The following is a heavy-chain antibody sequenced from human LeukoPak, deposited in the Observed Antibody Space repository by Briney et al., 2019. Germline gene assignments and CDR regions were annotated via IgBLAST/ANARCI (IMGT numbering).Heavy chain of an antibody. CDR1: GGSISSGDYY. Sequence: SETLSLTCTVSGGSISSGDYYWSWIRQPPGKGLEWIEYIYYSGSTYYNPSLKSRVTISVDTSKNQFSLKLSSVTAADTAVYYCARYGNSSSWFSWFDPWGQGTLVTVSS. CDR3: ARYGNSSSWFSWFDP. J-gene: IGHJ5*02. V-gene: IGHV4-30-4*08. D-gene: IGHD6-13*01. CDR2: IYYSGST.